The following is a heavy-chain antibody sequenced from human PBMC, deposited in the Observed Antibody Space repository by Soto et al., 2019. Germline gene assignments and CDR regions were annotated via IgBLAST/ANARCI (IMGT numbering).Heavy chain of an antibody. CDR2: IKSKTDGGTT. CDR3: TTGGEFSYYYDSSGYYYDY. CDR1: GFTFGNAG. J-gene: IGHJ4*02. D-gene: IGHD3-22*01. V-gene: IGHV3-15*07. Sequence: GGSLRLSCGASGFTFGNAGMNWVRQAPGKGLEWVGRIKSKTDGGTTDYAAPVKGRFTISRDDSKNTLYLQMNSLKTEDTAVYYCTTGGEFSYYYDSSGYYYDYWGQGTLVTVSS.